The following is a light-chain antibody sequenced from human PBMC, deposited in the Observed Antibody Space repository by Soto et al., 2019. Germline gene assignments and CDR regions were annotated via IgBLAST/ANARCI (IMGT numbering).Light chain of an antibody. V-gene: IGKV1-5*01. Sequence: DIQLTQSPPTLSASVGDRVTITCRASQSIRYDLAWYQQMPGKAPNLLIYGASSLQSGVPSRFSGSGSGTELPLTISSRQPADFAAYFCQHQNSCSQTFGQGTKVEIK. CDR1: QSIRYD. J-gene: IGKJ1*01. CDR2: GAS. CDR3: QHQNSCSQT.